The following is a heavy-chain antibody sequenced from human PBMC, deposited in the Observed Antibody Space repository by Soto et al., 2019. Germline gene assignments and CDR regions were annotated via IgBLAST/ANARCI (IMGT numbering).Heavy chain of an antibody. Sequence: QVQLVQSGAEVKKPGASVKVSCKASGYTFTSYGISWVRQAPGQGLEWMGWISAYNGNTNYAQKLQGSVTMTTDTATSTAYRELRSLRSDDTAVYDGARESDTRTREEWSYDFWSGYYRHMDVGGKGTTVTVSS. V-gene: IGHV1-18*01. CDR3: ARESDTRTREEWSYDFWSGYYRHMDV. CDR1: GYTFTSYG. J-gene: IGHJ6*03. D-gene: IGHD3-3*01. CDR2: ISAYNGNT.